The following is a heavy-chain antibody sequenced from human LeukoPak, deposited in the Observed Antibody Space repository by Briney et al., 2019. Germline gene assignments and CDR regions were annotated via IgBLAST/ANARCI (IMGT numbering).Heavy chain of an antibody. CDR1: GLTFSNYG. CDR2: IWFDGIRK. J-gene: IGHJ3*02. Sequence: GGSLRLSCAASGLTFSNYGMHWVRKFPGKGLEWVAAIWFDGIRKYYADSVKGRLTISRDNSKNTLYLQMNSLRAEDTAVYYCARDLEDSSPFGAFDMWGQGTMVTVSS. V-gene: IGHV3-33*01. D-gene: IGHD3-22*01. CDR3: ARDLEDSSPFGAFDM.